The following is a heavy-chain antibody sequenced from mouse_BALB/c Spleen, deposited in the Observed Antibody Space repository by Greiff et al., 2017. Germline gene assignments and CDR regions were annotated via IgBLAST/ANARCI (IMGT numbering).Heavy chain of an antibody. J-gene: IGHJ2*01. CDR2: IWSGGST. V-gene: IGHV2-2*02. D-gene: IGHD2-12*01. Sequence: VKLMESGPGLVQPSQSLSITCTVSGFSLTSYGVHWVRQSPGKGLEWLGVIWSGGSTDYNAAFISRLSISKDNSKSHVFFKMNSLQANDTAIYYCARAYYRYHYFDYWGQGTTLTVSS. CDR3: ARAYYRYHYFDY. CDR1: GFSLTSYG.